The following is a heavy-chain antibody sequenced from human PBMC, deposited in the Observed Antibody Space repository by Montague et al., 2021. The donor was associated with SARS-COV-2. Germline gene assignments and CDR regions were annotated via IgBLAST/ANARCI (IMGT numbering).Heavy chain of an antibody. V-gene: IGHV3-48*03. Sequence: SLRLSCAASGFTFSNYDMNWVRQAPGKGPEWTSYISTSAYTTSYAGSVKGRFTISRDNGKNSLYLQMNRLRVEDTAVYYCTRDYRSIVGDGLDIWGQGTKVTVSS. J-gene: IGHJ3*02. D-gene: IGHD3-16*02. CDR1: GFTFSNYD. CDR2: ISTSAYTT. CDR3: TRDYRSIVGDGLDI.